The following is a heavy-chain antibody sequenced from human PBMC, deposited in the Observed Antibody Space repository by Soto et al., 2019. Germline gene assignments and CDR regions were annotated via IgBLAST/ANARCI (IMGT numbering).Heavy chain of an antibody. CDR3: ARSGSATKYYMDV. CDR1: GDSVSSNSAA. D-gene: IGHD1-26*01. Sequence: SQTLSLTCAISGDSVSSNSAAWNWIRLSPSRGLEWLARTYYRSRWYNDYAVSVRSRITVNPDTSKNQFSLQLTSVTPEDTAMYYCARSGSATKYYMDVWGKGTTVTVSS. CDR2: TYYRSRWYN. J-gene: IGHJ6*03. V-gene: IGHV6-1*01.